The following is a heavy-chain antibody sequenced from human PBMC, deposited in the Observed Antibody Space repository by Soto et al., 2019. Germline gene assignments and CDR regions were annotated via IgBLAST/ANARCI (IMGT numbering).Heavy chain of an antibody. CDR3: AKDGDPAYYDILTGYCSY. Sequence: QVQLVESGGGVVQPGRSLRLSCAASGFTFSSYGMHWVRQAPGKGLEWVAVISYDGSNKYYADSVKGRFTISRDNSKNTLYLQMNSLRAEDTAVYYGAKDGDPAYYDILTGYCSYWGQGTLVTVSS. CDR2: ISYDGSNK. CDR1: GFTFSSYG. D-gene: IGHD3-9*01. V-gene: IGHV3-30*18. J-gene: IGHJ4*02.